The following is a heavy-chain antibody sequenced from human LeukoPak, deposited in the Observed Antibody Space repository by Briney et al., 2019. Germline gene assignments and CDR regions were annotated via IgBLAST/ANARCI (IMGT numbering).Heavy chain of an antibody. J-gene: IGHJ1*01. CDR2: IKQDGSEK. CDR1: GFTFSSQW. Sequence: PGGSLRLSCAASGFTFSSQWMDWVRQAPGKGLEWVANIKQDGSEKYYVDSVRGRFTVSRDNAKNSLFLQMNSLRADDTAFYYCAKLLRDVTIYDFWGPGALVTVSS. D-gene: IGHD3/OR15-3a*01. CDR3: AKLLRDVTIYDF. V-gene: IGHV3-7*01.